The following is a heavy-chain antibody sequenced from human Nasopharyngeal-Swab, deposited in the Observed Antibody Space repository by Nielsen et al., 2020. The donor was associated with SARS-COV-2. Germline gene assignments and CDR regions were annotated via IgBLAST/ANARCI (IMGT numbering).Heavy chain of an antibody. CDR1: GFTFSSHW. V-gene: IGHV3-74*01. Sequence: GGSLRLSCAASGFTFSSHWMHWVRQAPGKGLVWVSRINSDGSITNYADSVKGRFAISRDNAKNTLYLQMNGLRAEDTAVYYCARVGGLPFLEWLLSDDYWGQGTLVTVSS. CDR3: ARVGGLPFLEWLLSDDY. D-gene: IGHD3-3*01. J-gene: IGHJ4*02. CDR2: INSDGSIT.